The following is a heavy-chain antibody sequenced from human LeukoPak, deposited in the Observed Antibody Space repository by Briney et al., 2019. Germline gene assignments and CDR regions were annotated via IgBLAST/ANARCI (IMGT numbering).Heavy chain of an antibody. CDR3: ARAVSITMIVD. Sequence: SETLSLTCTVSGGSISSYYWSWIRQPPGKGLEWIGYIYHSGSTYYNPSLKSRVTISVDRSKNQFSLKLSSVTTADTAVYYCARAVSITMIVDWGQGTLVTVSS. D-gene: IGHD3-22*01. CDR2: IYHSGST. V-gene: IGHV4-59*12. J-gene: IGHJ4*02. CDR1: GGSISSYY.